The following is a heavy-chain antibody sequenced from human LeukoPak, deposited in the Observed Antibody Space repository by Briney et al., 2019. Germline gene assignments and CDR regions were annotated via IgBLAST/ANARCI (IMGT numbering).Heavy chain of an antibody. J-gene: IGHJ4*02. CDR3: TRRLDGSGSSGYFDY. CDR2: ISSSSSYI. CDR1: GFTFSSYS. D-gene: IGHD3-10*01. V-gene: IGHV3-21*04. Sequence: PGGSLRLSCAASGFTFSSYSMNWVRQAPGKGLEWVSSISSSSSYIYYADSVKGRFTISRDNAKNTLYLQMNSLKTEDTAVYYCTRRLDGSGSSGYFDYWGQGTLVTVSS.